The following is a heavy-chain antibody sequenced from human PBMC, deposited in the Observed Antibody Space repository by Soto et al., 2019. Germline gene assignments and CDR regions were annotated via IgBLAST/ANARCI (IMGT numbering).Heavy chain of an antibody. J-gene: IGHJ4*02. CDR3: ASSSGYSLPFDY. CDR2: IIPIFGTA. V-gene: IGHV1-69*13. D-gene: IGHD3-22*01. Sequence: SVKVSCKASGGTFSSYAISWVRQAPGQGLEWMGGIIPIFGTANYAQKFQGRVTITADESTSTAYMELSSLRSEDTAVYYCASSSGYSLPFDYWGQGTLVAVSS. CDR1: GGTFSSYA.